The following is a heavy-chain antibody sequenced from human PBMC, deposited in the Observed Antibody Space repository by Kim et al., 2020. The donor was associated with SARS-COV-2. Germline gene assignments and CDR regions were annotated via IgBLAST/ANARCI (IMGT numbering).Heavy chain of an antibody. CDR3: ARELYYGGNPAYWGAFDI. CDR2: IYYSGST. Sequence: SETLSLTCTVSGGSISSGGYYWSWIRQHPGKGLEWIGYIYYSGSTYYNPSLKSRVTISVDTSKNQFSLKLSSVTAADTAVYYCARELYYGGNPAYWGAFDIWGQGTMVTVSS. J-gene: IGHJ3*02. D-gene: IGHD4-17*01. CDR1: GGSISSGGYY. V-gene: IGHV4-31*03.